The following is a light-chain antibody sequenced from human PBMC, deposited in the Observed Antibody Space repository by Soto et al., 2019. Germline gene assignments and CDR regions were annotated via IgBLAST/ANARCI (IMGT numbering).Light chain of an antibody. Sequence: QSVLTQPRSVSGSPGQSLTISCTGTSSDVGGYNYVSWYQQYPGKVPKLMIYDVTKRPSGVPDRFSGSKSGNTASLTISGLQAEDEADYYRCSHAGSYTYVFGTGTKVTVL. J-gene: IGLJ1*01. CDR3: CSHAGSYTYV. CDR1: SSDVGGYNY. CDR2: DVT. V-gene: IGLV2-11*01.